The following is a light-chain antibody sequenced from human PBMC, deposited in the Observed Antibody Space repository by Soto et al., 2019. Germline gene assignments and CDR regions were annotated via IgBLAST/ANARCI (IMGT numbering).Light chain of an antibody. Sequence: LQMTHSPSSLSASIRDIVTITCRASQTVNTYLHWYQQTPGKAPKLLIYAASNLQSGVPSRFSGSGSGTNFTLSLNSLQPEDFATYYCQQGYSNPWTCGQWTKEGIK. CDR2: AAS. V-gene: IGKV1-39*01. CDR1: QTVNTY. J-gene: IGKJ1*01. CDR3: QQGYSNPWT.